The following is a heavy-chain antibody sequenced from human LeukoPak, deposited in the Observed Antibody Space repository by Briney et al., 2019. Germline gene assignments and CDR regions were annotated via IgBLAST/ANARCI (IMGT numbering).Heavy chain of an antibody. CDR2: ISYDGNNK. CDR3: ARAVAGFDY. V-gene: IGHV3-30*03. CDR1: GFTFSNYG. J-gene: IGHJ4*02. D-gene: IGHD6-19*01. Sequence: GGSLRLSCAASGFTFSNYGIHWVRQAPGKGLEWVAVISYDGNNKDYTDSVKGRFTISRDNSKNTLYLQMSSLRPEDTAVYYCARAVAGFDYWGQGTLVTVSS.